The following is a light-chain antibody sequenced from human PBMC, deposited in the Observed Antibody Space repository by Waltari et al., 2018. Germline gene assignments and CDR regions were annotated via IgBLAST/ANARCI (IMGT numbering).Light chain of an antibody. CDR3: QLADSTVTYV. CDR2: KDT. J-gene: IGLJ1*01. CDR1: TLSKQY. V-gene: IGLV3-25*03. Sequence: SHELTQPPSVSVSPGQTATITCSGETLSKQYVYWYQHKPGQAPVLLIYKDTERPSGIPDRFSGSSLGTSVTLTISGVQAEDEADYYCQLADSTVTYVFGPGTKVIVL.